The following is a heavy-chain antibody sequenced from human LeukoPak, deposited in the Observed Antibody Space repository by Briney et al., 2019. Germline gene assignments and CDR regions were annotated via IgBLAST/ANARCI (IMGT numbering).Heavy chain of an antibody. V-gene: IGHV3-30*04. J-gene: IGHJ6*04. Sequence: PGRSLRLSCAAFGFTFSSYAMHWVRQAPGKGLEWVAVISYDGSNKYYADSVKGRFTISRDNSKNTLYLQMNSLRAEDTAVYYCARDLVPAAEYYYYYGMDVWGKGTTVTVSS. D-gene: IGHD6-13*01. CDR2: ISYDGSNK. CDR3: ARDLVPAAEYYYYYGMDV. CDR1: GFTFSSYA.